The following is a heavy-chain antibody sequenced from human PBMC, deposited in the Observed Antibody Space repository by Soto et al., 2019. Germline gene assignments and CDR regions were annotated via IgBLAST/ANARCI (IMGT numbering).Heavy chain of an antibody. Sequence: GGSLRLSCAASGFTFSSYAMHWVRQAPGKGLEWVAVISYDGSNKYYADSVKGRFTISRDNSKNTLYLQMNSLRAEDTAVYYCANIPTVKPYYYYGMDVWGQGTTVTVSS. V-gene: IGHV3-30-3*01. CDR2: ISYDGSNK. CDR3: ANIPTVKPYYYYGMDV. CDR1: GFTFSSYA. J-gene: IGHJ6*02. D-gene: IGHD4-4*01.